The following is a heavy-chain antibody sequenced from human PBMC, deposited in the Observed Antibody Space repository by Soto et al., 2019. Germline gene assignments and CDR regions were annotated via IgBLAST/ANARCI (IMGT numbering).Heavy chain of an antibody. CDR1: GYSFTSYW. CDR2: IDPSDSYT. Sequence: PGESLNISCKGSGYSFTSYWISWVRQMPGKGLEWMGRIDPSDSYTNYSPSFQGHVTISADKSISTAYLQWSSLKASDTAMYYCARSGYDILTGYLPNDYWGQGTLVTVSS. D-gene: IGHD3-9*01. CDR3: ARSGYDILTGYLPNDY. J-gene: IGHJ4*02. V-gene: IGHV5-10-1*01.